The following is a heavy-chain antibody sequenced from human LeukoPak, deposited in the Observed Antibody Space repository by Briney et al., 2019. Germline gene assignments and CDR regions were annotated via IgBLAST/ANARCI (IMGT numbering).Heavy chain of an antibody. Sequence: GASVKVSCKVSGYTLTELSMHWVRPAPGKGLEWMGGFDPEDGETIYAQKFQGRVTMTEDTSTDTAYMELSSLRSEDTAVYYCATAADYGDYIDYWGQGTLVTVSS. V-gene: IGHV1-24*01. CDR2: FDPEDGET. CDR3: ATAADYGDYIDY. CDR1: GYTLTELS. J-gene: IGHJ4*02. D-gene: IGHD4-17*01.